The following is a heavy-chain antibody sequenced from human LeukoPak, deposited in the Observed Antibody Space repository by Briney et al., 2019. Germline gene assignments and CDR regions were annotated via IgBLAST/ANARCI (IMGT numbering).Heavy chain of an antibody. CDR3: ARSIYSGYGYYFDY. D-gene: IGHD5-12*01. V-gene: IGHV4-39*01. CDR2: IYYSGST. J-gene: IGHJ4*02. Sequence: SETLSLTCTVSGGSISSSSYYWGWIRQPPGKGLEWIGSIYYSGSTYYNPSLKSRVTISVDTSKNQFSLKLSSVTAADTAVYYCARSIYSGYGYYFDYWGQGTLVTVSS. CDR1: GGSISSSSYY.